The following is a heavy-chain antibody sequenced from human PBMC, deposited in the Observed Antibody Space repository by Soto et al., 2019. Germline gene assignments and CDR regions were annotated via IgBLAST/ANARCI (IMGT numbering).Heavy chain of an antibody. Sequence: PGGSLRLSCAASGFTFSSSDMNWARQAPGKGLEWVSSIDTGTRHVYYADSVRGRFTISRDDAKNSLYLQMNSLRVEDTALYYCARRTVTTYHYFDYWGQGTLVTVSS. D-gene: IGHD4-17*01. CDR3: ARRTVTTYHYFDY. CDR2: IDTGTRHV. V-gene: IGHV3-21*01. J-gene: IGHJ4*02. CDR1: GFTFSSSD.